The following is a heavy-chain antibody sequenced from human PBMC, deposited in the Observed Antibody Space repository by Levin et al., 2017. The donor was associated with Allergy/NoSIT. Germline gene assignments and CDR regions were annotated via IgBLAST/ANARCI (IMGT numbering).Heavy chain of an antibody. Sequence: GSLRLSCAAYGGSLNGHFWSWIRQPPGKGLEWVGEINYNGDTDYNPSLKSRVTISLDMSKNQFSLRLTSVTAADTATYFCTRISFKGTSPKYWGQGVLVAVSS. V-gene: IGHV4-34*01. J-gene: IGHJ4*02. CDR1: GGSLNGHF. CDR3: TRISFKGTSPKY. CDR2: INYNGDT. D-gene: IGHD2/OR15-2a*01.